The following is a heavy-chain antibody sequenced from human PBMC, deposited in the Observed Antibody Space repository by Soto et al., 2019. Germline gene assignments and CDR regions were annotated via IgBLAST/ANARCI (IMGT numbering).Heavy chain of an antibody. V-gene: IGHV3-48*02. J-gene: IGHJ3*02. CDR3: ARDPHYHDSSGYYGYVLDI. CDR2: ISSSSSTI. CDR1: GFTFSSYS. Sequence: GGSLRLSCAASGFTFSSYSMNWVRQAPGKGLEWVSYISSSSSTIYYADSVKGRFTISRDNAKNSLYLQMNSLRDEDTAVYYCARDPHYHDSSGYYGYVLDIWGQGTMVTVSS. D-gene: IGHD3-22*01.